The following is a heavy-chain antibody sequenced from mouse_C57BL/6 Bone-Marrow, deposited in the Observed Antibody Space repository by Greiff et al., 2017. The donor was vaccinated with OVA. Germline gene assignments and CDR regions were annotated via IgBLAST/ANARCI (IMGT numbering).Heavy chain of an antibody. Sequence: VQLQQSGAELVRPGASVKLSCKASGYTFTDYYINWVKQRPGQGLEWIARIYPGSGNTYYNEKFKGKATLTAEKSSSTAYMQLSSLTSEDSAVYFCARSCYGSSYWYFDVWGTGTTVTVSS. D-gene: IGHD1-1*01. J-gene: IGHJ1*03. V-gene: IGHV1-76*01. CDR3: ARSCYGSSYWYFDV. CDR1: GYTFTDYY. CDR2: IYPGSGNT.